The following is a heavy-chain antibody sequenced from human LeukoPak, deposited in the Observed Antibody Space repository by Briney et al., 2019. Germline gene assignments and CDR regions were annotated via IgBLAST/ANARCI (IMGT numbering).Heavy chain of an antibody. J-gene: IGHJ4*02. CDR1: GFTFTDEY. CDR2: ISAYNGNT. V-gene: IGHV1-18*01. Sequence: PGASVKVSCKSSGFTFTDEYIHWVRQAPGQGLEWMGWISAYNGNTNYAQKLQGRVTMTTDTPTSTAYMELRSLRSDDTAVYYCARDRRSLAIAAAGRGFDYWGQGTLVTVSS. D-gene: IGHD6-13*01. CDR3: ARDRRSLAIAAAGRGFDY.